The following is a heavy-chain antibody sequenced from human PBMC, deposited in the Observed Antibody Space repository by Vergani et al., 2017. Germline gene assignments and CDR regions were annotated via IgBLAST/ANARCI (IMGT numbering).Heavy chain of an antibody. CDR3: ASLWGYDSSVG. J-gene: IGHJ4*02. V-gene: IGHV1-69*13. CDR2: TIPMLGAT. Sequence: QVQLVQSGAEVKKPGSSVKVSCKAPGGTFSSYAISWVRQAPGQGLEWMGRTIPMLGATNYAQKFQGRVTITADESTSTAYMELSSLRSEDTAVYYCASLWGYDSSVGWGQGTLVTVSS. D-gene: IGHD3-22*01. CDR1: GGTFSSYA.